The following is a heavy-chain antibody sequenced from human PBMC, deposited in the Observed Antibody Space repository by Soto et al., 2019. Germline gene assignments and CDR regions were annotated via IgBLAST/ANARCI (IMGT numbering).Heavy chain of an antibody. D-gene: IGHD6-6*01. CDR3: AKEAIAARPYYFDH. CDR1: GFTFNNYA. CDR2: ISASGAYT. V-gene: IGHV3-23*01. J-gene: IGHJ4*02. Sequence: PGGSLRLSCAASGFTFNNYAVSWARQTPGKGLEWVATISASGAYTFYADSVKGRFTISRDNSQNTLFLHMRSLRAGDTATYYCAKEAIAARPYYFDHWGQGTLVTVSS.